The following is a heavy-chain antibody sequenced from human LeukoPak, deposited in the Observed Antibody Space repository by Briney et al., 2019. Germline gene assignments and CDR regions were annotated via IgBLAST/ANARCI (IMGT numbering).Heavy chain of an antibody. J-gene: IGHJ5*02. CDR3: ARDLETIDSSPFNWFDP. CDR2: ISSSSSYI. V-gene: IGHV3-21*01. Sequence: GGSLRLSCAASGFTFSSYSMNWVRQAPGKGLEWVSSISSSSSYIYYADSVKGRFTISRDNAKNSLYLQMNSLRAEDTAVYYCARDLETIDSSPFNWFDPWGQGTLVTVSS. D-gene: IGHD3-22*01. CDR1: GFTFSSYS.